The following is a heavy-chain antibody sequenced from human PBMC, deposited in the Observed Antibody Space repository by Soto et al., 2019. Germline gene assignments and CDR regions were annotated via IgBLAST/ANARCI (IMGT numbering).Heavy chain of an antibody. CDR3: AKNLLVTTPDGFDF. Sequence: QVQLVQSGAEVKKPGASVKVSCKASGYTFTKYYMHWVRQAPGQGLEWMGWIIPSSGVANYAQKFQGRVTMTRDTSISTAYMELSRLRSDDTAVYYCAKNLLVTTPDGFDFWGQGTMVTVSS. V-gene: IGHV1-2*02. J-gene: IGHJ3*01. CDR2: IIPSSGVA. CDR1: GYTFTKYY. D-gene: IGHD2-15*01.